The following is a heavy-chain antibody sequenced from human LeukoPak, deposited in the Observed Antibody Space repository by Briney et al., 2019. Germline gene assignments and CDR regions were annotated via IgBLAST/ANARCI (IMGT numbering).Heavy chain of an antibody. V-gene: IGHV3-23*01. J-gene: IGHJ6*02. CDR2: ISGSGGST. D-gene: IGHD5-18*01. CDR3: AKGRIQLWFPSFYYYGMDV. CDR1: GFTFSSDA. Sequence: GGSLRLSCAASGFTFSSDAMSWVRQAPGKGLEWVSAISGSGGSTYYADSVKGRFTISRDNSKNTLYLQMNSLRAEDTAVYYCAKGRIQLWFPSFYYYGMDVWGQGTTVTVSS.